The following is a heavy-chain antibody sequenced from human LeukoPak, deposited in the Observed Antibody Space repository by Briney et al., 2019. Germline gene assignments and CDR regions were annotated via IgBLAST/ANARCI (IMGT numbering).Heavy chain of an antibody. CDR2: IKQDGCEK. CDR3: ARTWIQLWSPFDY. Sequence: QPGGSLRLSCAASGFTFSSYWMSWVRQAPGKGLEWVANIKQDGCEKYYVDSVKGRFTISRDNAKNSLYLQMNSLRAEDTAVYYCARTWIQLWSPFDYWGQGTLVTVSS. V-gene: IGHV3-7*01. CDR1: GFTFSSYW. J-gene: IGHJ4*02. D-gene: IGHD5-18*01.